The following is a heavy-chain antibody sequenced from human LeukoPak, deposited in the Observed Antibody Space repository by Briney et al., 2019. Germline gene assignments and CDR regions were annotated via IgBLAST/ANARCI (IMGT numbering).Heavy chain of an antibody. CDR3: ATDRGIVATIGWFDP. Sequence: ASVKVSCKVSGSTLTELSMHWVRHAPGKGQEWMGGFDLEDDETIYAQKFQGRVTMTEDTSTDTAYMELSSLRSEDTAVYYCATDRGIVATIGWFDPWGQGTLVTVSS. D-gene: IGHD5-12*01. V-gene: IGHV1-24*01. CDR2: FDLEDDET. CDR1: GSTLTELS. J-gene: IGHJ5*02.